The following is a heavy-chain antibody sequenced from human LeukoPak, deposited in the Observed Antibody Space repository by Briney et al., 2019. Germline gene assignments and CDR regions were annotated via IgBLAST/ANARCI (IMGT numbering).Heavy chain of an antibody. Sequence: GGSLRLSCAASGFTFSSYAMHWVRQAPGKGLEWVAVISYDGSNKYYADSVKGRFTISRDNSKNTLYLQMNSLRAEDTAVYYRARDDCSSTSCPSDYWGQGTLVTVSS. CDR1: GFTFSSYA. V-gene: IGHV3-30-3*01. D-gene: IGHD2-2*01. CDR2: ISYDGSNK. J-gene: IGHJ4*02. CDR3: ARDDCSSTSCPSDY.